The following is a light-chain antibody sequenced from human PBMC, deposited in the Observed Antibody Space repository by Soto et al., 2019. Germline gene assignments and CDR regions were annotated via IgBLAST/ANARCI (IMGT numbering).Light chain of an antibody. Sequence: EVVMTQSPATLSVSLGERATLSCSASQSISANLAWLQQKPGQPPRLLIYGASTRATGIPARFSGSGSGTEFTLTINSLQSEDFGIYYCQQQGTFGQGTKLEIK. V-gene: IGKV3-15*01. CDR2: GAS. CDR3: QQQGT. CDR1: QSISAN. J-gene: IGKJ2*01.